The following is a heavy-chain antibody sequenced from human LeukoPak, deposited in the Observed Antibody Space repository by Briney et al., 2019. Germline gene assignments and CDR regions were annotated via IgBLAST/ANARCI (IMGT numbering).Heavy chain of an antibody. V-gene: IGHV3-74*01. J-gene: IGHJ4*02. CDR1: GFTFSSYW. D-gene: IGHD2-15*01. CDR2: INNDGSST. CDR3: ARGTCSGGSCYPLDY. Sequence: GGSLRLSCAASGFTFSSYWMHWVRQAPGKGLVWVSRINNDGSSTSHADSVKGRFFISRDNAKNTLYLQLNNLTAEDMAVYYCARGTCSGGSCYPLDYWGQGTLVTVSS.